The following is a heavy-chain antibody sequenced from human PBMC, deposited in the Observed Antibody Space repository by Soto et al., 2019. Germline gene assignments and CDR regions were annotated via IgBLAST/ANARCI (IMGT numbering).Heavy chain of an antibody. CDR3: AKGGEVGGVLGDH. CDR2: ISYDGTYQ. V-gene: IGHV3-30*18. Sequence: PGGSLRLSCEASGFSFKNFGMHWVRQAPGKGLEWVAFISYDGTYQYYADSVTGRLTITRDNSKNTLNMQLNSLRREDTAVYYCAKGGEVGGVLGDHWGQGTLVTVSS. D-gene: IGHD1-26*01. CDR1: GFSFKNFG. J-gene: IGHJ4*02.